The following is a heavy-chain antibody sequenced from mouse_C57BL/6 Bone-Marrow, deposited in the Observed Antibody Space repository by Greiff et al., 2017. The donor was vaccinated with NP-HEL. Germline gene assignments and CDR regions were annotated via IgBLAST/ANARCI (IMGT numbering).Heavy chain of an antibody. J-gene: IGHJ3*01. CDR2: INPSSGYT. Sequence: VQLQQSGAELAKPGASVKLSCKASGYTFTSYCMHWVKQRPGQGLEWIGYINPSSGYTKYNQKFKDKATLTADKSSSTAYMQLSSLTYEDSAVYDCATAQATLSAYWGQGTLVTVSA. V-gene: IGHV1-7*01. CDR1: GYTFTSYC. CDR3: ATAQATLSAY. D-gene: IGHD3-2*02.